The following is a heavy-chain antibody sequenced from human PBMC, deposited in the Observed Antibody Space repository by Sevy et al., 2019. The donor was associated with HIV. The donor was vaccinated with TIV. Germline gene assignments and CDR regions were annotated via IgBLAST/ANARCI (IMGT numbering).Heavy chain of an antibody. V-gene: IGHV3-21*01. D-gene: IGHD3-10*01. J-gene: IGHJ3*02. Sequence: GESLRLSCAASGFTFSTYTMNWVRQAPGKGLEWVSSISSSSNYIYYADSVKGRFTISRDNAKNSLYLQMNSLRAEDTAVYYCARPYGSGSWEAFDIWGQGTMVTVSS. CDR1: GFTFSTYT. CDR3: ARPYGSGSWEAFDI. CDR2: ISSSSNYI.